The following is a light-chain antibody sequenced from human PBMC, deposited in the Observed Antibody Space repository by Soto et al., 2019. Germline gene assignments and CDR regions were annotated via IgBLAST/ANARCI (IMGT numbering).Light chain of an antibody. Sequence: EIVMTQSPATLSVSPGERATLSCRASQSVSNNLAWYQKKPGQAPRLLIYGASTRGTGIPARFSGSGSGTEFTLTISSLQYEDFAVYYCQQYNNWWTFGQGTKVEIK. CDR2: GAS. V-gene: IGKV3-15*01. CDR3: QQYNNWWT. J-gene: IGKJ1*01. CDR1: QSVSNN.